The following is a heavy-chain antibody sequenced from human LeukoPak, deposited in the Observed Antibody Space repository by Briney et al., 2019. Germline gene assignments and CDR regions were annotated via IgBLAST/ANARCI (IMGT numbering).Heavy chain of an antibody. Sequence: GGSLRLSCAASGFTFSSYAMSWVRQAPGKELEWVSAISGSGGSTYYADSVKGRFTISRDNSKNTLYLQMNSLRAEDTAVYYCAKDLYTAMVRALFDYWGQGTLVTVSS. CDR1: GFTFSSYA. CDR3: AKDLYTAMVRALFDY. D-gene: IGHD5-18*01. CDR2: ISGSGGST. J-gene: IGHJ4*02. V-gene: IGHV3-23*01.